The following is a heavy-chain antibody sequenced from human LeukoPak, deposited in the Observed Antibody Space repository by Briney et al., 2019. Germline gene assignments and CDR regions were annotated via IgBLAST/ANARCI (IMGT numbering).Heavy chain of an antibody. V-gene: IGHV3-11*01. Sequence: PGGSLPLSCAGSRLTFSDYYMSWIRQAGGRGLEWVSYISGSGTTILYADSVKGRFTISKDNAKNSVYLQMSSLRAEDTALYYCARDRGPAGYLDYWGQGTLVTVSS. CDR1: RLTFSDYY. D-gene: IGHD3-22*01. J-gene: IGHJ4*02. CDR3: ARDRGPAGYLDY. CDR2: ISGSGTTI.